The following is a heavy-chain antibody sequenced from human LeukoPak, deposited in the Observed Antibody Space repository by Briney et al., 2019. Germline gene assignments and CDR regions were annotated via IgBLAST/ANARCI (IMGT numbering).Heavy chain of an antibody. V-gene: IGHV4-34*01. CDR2: INHSGST. D-gene: IGHD3-10*01. CDR3: ARDSGTTGEVKFDP. Sequence: PSETLSLTCTVSGGSISSYYWSWIRQPPGKGLEWIGGINHSGSTNYNPSLKSRVTMSVDTSKNQFSLKLSSVTAADTAVYYCARDSGTTGEVKFDPWGQGTLVTVSS. CDR1: GGSISSYY. J-gene: IGHJ5*02.